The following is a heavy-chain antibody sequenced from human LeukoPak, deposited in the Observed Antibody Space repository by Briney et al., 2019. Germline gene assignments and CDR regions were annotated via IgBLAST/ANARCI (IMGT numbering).Heavy chain of an antibody. V-gene: IGHV4-38-2*01. CDR3: ARNLEIAIFGVVILDYFDD. J-gene: IGHJ4*02. CDR2: IYHSGRT. D-gene: IGHD3-3*01. Sequence: SETLSLTCAVCGYSISSGYYWGWIRQPPGKGLDWIGSIYHSGRTYYNPALKRRVTISVDSSKNQFCLRLSSVSAAETAVYYCARNLEIAIFGVVILDYFDDWGQGTLVTVSS. CDR1: GYSISSGYY.